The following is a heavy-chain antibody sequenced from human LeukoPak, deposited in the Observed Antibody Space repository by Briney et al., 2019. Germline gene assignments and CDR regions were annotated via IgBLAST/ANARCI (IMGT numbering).Heavy chain of an antibody. Sequence: TGGSLRLSCAASGFAFNTYRMHWLRQAPGKGLVWVSDIKSDGSFTSYADSVKGRFTISRDNAKNTLYLQMNGLRVEDTAMYYCIRDLGVWGQGTTVTVSS. J-gene: IGHJ6*02. CDR2: IKSDGSFT. CDR1: GFAFNTYR. CDR3: IRDLGV. V-gene: IGHV3-74*01. D-gene: IGHD7-27*01.